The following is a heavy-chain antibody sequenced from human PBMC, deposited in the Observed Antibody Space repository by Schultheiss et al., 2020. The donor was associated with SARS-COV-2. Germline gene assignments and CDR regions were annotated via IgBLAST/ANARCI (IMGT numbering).Heavy chain of an antibody. J-gene: IGHJ4*02. V-gene: IGHV4-59*01. D-gene: IGHD2-2*01. CDR2: IYYSGST. CDR3: ARAMVPAAMRPSYYFDY. Sequence: SETLSLTCTVSGGSISSYYWSWIRQHPGKGLEWIGYIYYSGSTYYNPSLKSLVTISVDTSKNQFSLKLSSVTAADTAVYYCARAMVPAAMRPSYYFDYWGQGTLVTVSS. CDR1: GGSISSYY.